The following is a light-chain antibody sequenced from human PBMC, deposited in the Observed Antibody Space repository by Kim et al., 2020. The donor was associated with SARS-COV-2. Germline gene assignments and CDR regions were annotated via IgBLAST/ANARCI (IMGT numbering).Light chain of an antibody. CDR2: TAS. CDR3: QQAYSFPFT. J-gene: IGKJ3*01. V-gene: IGKV1D-12*01. Sequence: AYVGDRVTITCRASQDVRRWLAWYQQKPGKAPKLLIYTASTLETGVPSRFSGSGSGTVFTLTVSSLQPEDFATYYCQQAYSFPFTFGPGTKVDIK. CDR1: QDVRRW.